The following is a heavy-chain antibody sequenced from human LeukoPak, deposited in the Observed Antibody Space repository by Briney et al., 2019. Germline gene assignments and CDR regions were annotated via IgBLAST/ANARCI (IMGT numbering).Heavy chain of an antibody. J-gene: IGHJ6*02. CDR3: AREPYYYDSSGYSYYYYYGMDV. V-gene: IGHV4-59*01. CDR2: IYYSGSP. Sequence: PSETLSLTCTVSGGSISSYYWSWIRQPPGKGLEWIGYIYYSGSPNYNPSLKSRVTISVDTSKNQFSLKLSSVTAADTAVYYCAREPYYYDSSGYSYYYYYGMDVWGQGTTVTVSS. CDR1: GGSISSYY. D-gene: IGHD3-22*01.